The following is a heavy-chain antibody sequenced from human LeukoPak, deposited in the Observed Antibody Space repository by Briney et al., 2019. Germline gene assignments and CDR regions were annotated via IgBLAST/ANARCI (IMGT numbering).Heavy chain of an antibody. Sequence: PGGSLRLSCAASGFTFSSSWMSWVRQAPGKGLEWVANIKQDGSEKYYVDSLKGRFTISRDNAKNSLYLQMNSLRADDTAVYYCAKEYSGSFSPFPSYFDYWGQGTLVTVSS. V-gene: IGHV3-7*03. CDR3: AKEYSGSFSPFPSYFDY. CDR2: IKQDGSEK. J-gene: IGHJ4*02. D-gene: IGHD1-26*01. CDR1: GFTFSSSW.